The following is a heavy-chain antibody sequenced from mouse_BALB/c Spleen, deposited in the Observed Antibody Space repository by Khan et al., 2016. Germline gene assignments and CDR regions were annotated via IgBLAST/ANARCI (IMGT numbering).Heavy chain of an antibody. Sequence: EVQLQESGPGLVKPSQSLSLTCTVTGYSITSDYAWNCIRQLPGNRLEWMGYISYSGSTSYNPSLKSRISITRDTTKNQFFLQLNSVTSEDTAKYYVGRSGYGHQDALNYWGQGTSLTVSS. V-gene: IGHV3-2*02. J-gene: IGHJ4*01. CDR1: GYSITSDYA. CDR2: ISYSGST. D-gene: IGHD1-1*01. CDR3: GRSGYGHQDALNY.